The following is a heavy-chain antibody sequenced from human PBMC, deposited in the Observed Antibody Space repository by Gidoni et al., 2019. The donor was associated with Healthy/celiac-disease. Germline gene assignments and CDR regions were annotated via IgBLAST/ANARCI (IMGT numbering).Heavy chain of an antibody. CDR3: AREYGFFWSGYYSY. D-gene: IGHD3-3*01. CDR1: GFTFSSYA. J-gene: IGHJ4*02. CDR2: ISYDGSNK. Sequence: QVQLVESGGGVVQPGRSLRLSCAASGFTFSSYARHWVRQAPGKGLEWVAVISYDGSNKYYADSVKGRFTISRDNSKNTLYLQMNSLRAEDTAVYYCAREYGFFWSGYYSYWGQGTLVTVSS. V-gene: IGHV3-30-3*01.